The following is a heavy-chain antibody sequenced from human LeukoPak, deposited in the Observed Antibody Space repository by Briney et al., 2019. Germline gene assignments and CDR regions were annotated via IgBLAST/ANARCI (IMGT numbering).Heavy chain of an antibody. Sequence: ASVKVSCKASGYTFTSYYMHWVRQAPGQGLEWMGIINPSGGSTSYAQKFQGRVTMTRDTSTSTVYMELSSLRSEDTAVYYCARGGCSGGSCRGGYFDYWGQGTLVTVSS. D-gene: IGHD2-15*01. J-gene: IGHJ4*02. CDR1: GYTFTSYY. V-gene: IGHV1-46*01. CDR2: INPSGGST. CDR3: ARGGCSGGSCRGGYFDY.